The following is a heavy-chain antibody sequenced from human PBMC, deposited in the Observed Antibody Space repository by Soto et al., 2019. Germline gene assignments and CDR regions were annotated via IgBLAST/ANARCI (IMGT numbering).Heavy chain of an antibody. V-gene: IGHV1-18*01. Sequence: QVQLVQSGAEVKKPGASVKVSCKASGYTSTSYGISWVRQAPGQGLEWMGWISAYNGNTNYAQKLQGRVIMTRDTSTSTAYMELRSLRSDDTAVYYCARDHGSGKNLGRWEDYWGQGTLVTVSS. CDR1: GYTSTSYG. CDR2: ISAYNGNT. CDR3: ARDHGSGKNLGRWEDY. J-gene: IGHJ4*02. D-gene: IGHD3-10*01.